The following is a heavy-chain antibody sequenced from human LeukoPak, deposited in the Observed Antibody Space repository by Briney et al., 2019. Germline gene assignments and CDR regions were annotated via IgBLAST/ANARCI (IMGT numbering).Heavy chain of an antibody. CDR2: IYPKSGGT. J-gene: IGHJ5*02. D-gene: IGHD3-10*01. CDR3: ARIAGSGSLNWFNP. CDR1: GYTFTDYY. Sequence: ASVKVSRKASGYTFTDYYIHWMRQAPGQGPEWMGWIYPKSGGTNSAQKFQGRVTLTRDTSISTTYMELTGLRSDDTAVYYCARIAGSGSLNWFNPWGQGTLVTVSS. V-gene: IGHV1-2*02.